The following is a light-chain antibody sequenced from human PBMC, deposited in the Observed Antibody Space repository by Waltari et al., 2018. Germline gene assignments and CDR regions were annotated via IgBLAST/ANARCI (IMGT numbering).Light chain of an antibody. J-gene: IGLJ2*01. CDR1: SSDVGNYNF. Sequence: QSALTQPASVSGSPGQSITISCTGTSSDVGNYNFVSWYQHHPGKAPRLMIYEDTKRHSGVSNRFSGSKSGNTASLTISGLQDEDEADYYCCSYIDSTTLVFGGGTGLTVL. CDR2: EDT. CDR3: CSYIDSTTLV. V-gene: IGLV2-23*01.